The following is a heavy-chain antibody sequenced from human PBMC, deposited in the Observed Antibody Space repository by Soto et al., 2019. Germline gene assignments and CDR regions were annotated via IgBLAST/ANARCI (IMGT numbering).Heavy chain of an antibody. D-gene: IGHD3-9*01. CDR2: IDPSDSYT. V-gene: IGHV5-10-1*03. CDR3: ATSSGGDILTGYPNENYYYYGMDV. CDR1: GYSFTSYW. J-gene: IGHJ6*02. Sequence: EVQLVQSGAEVKKPGESLRISCKGSGYSFTSYWISWVRQMPGKGLEWMGRIDPSDSYTNYSPSFQGHVTISADKSISTAYLQWSSLKASDTAMYYCATSSGGDILTGYPNENYYYYGMDVWGQGTTVTVSS.